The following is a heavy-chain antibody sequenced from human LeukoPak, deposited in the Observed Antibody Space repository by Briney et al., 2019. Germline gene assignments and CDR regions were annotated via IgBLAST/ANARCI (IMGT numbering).Heavy chain of an antibody. D-gene: IGHD5-24*01. CDR2: INSDGSAI. J-gene: IGHJ4*02. Sequence: GGSLRLSCAASGFTFSSYEMNWVRQAPGKGLEWVSYINSDGSAIYYADSVKGRFTMSTDNAKNSLYLQMNSLRAEDTAVYYCARDRIWQQLPLLDYWGQGILVTVSS. V-gene: IGHV3-48*03. CDR3: ARDRIWQQLPLLDY. CDR1: GFTFSSYE.